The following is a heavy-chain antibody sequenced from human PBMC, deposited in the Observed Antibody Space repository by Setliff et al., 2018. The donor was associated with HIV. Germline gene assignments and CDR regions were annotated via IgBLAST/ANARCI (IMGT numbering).Heavy chain of an antibody. D-gene: IGHD6-13*01. V-gene: IGHV1-18*01. CDR2: ISAYNGNT. CDR1: GYTFTSYG. CDR3: ARDIADTVDYYFDY. Sequence: ASVKVSCKASGYTFTSYGISWVRQAPGQGREWMGWISAYNGNTNYAQKLQGRVTMTTDTSTSTAYMELRSLRSDDTAVYYCARDIADTVDYYFDYWGQGTLVTVSS. J-gene: IGHJ4*02.